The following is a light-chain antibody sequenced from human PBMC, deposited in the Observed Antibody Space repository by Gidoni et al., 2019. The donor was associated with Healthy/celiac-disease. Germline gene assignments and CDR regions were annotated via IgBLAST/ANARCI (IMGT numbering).Light chain of an antibody. J-gene: IGKJ1*01. Sequence: EIVMTQSPATLSVSPGERATLSCRASQSVLSNLAWYQQKPGQAPRLLIDGASTRATGIPGRFSGSGSGTEFTLTISSLQSEDFAVYYCQQYQNWPPWTFGQGTKVEIK. CDR2: GAS. CDR3: QQYQNWPPWT. CDR1: QSVLSN. V-gene: IGKV3-15*01.